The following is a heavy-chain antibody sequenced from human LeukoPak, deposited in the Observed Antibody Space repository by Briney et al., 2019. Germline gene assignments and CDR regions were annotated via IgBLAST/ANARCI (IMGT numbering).Heavy chain of an antibody. CDR2: INHSGST. J-gene: IGHJ6*02. V-gene: IGHV4-34*01. Sequence: TSETLSLTCAVHGGSFSGYYWSWIRQPPGKGLEWIGEINHSGSTNYNPSLKSRVTISVDTSKNQFSLKLSSVTAADTAVYYCARVGTAGTPSIPYYYGMDVWGQGTTVTVSS. CDR1: GGSFSGYY. D-gene: IGHD6-13*01. CDR3: ARVGTAGTPSIPYYYGMDV.